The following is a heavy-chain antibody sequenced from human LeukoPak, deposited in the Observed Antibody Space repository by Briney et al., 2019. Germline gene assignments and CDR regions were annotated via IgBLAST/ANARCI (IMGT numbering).Heavy chain of an antibody. Sequence: PGGSLRLSCAASGFTFSTYSVNWVRQAPGKGLQWVSSISSSSRYIYYADSVKGRFTISRDNAKNSLYLQMSSLRAEDTAVYYCARVNCGGDCYRYYFDYWGQGTPVTVSS. V-gene: IGHV3-21*01. CDR2: ISSSSRYI. J-gene: IGHJ4*02. CDR1: GFTFSTYS. CDR3: ARVNCGGDCYRYYFDY. D-gene: IGHD2-21*02.